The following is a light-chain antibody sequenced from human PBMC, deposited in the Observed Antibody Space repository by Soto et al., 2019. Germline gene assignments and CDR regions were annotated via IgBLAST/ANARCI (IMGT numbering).Light chain of an antibody. Sequence: EIVRTNSPATLSGSQGERATLSCRPSQRFARNLAWYQQKPGQAPRLLIYGASTRATGIPARFSGSGSGTEFSLTISSLQSEDFAVYYCQQYNNWPPITFDQGTRLEIK. CDR1: QRFARN. CDR3: QQYNNWPPIT. V-gene: IGKV3-15*01. J-gene: IGKJ5*01. CDR2: GAS.